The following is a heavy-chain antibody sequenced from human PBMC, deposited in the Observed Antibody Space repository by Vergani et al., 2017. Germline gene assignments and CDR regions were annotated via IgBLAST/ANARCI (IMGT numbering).Heavy chain of an antibody. CDR3: AKDIGYYGSGSSPDY. V-gene: IGHV3-43*01. CDR1: GFTFDDYT. Sequence: EVQLVESGGVVVQPGGSLRLSCAASGFTFDDYTMHWVRQAPGKGLEWVSLISWDGGSTYYADSVKGRFTISRDNSKNSLYVQMNSLRTEDIALDYCAKDIGYYGSGSSPDYWGQGTLVTVSS. J-gene: IGHJ4*02. D-gene: IGHD3-10*01. CDR2: ISWDGGST.